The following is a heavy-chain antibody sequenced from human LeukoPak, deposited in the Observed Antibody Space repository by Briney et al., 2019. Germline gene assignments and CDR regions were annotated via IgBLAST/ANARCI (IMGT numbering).Heavy chain of an antibody. CDR2: IYYSGST. D-gene: IGHD3-10*01. Sequence: SETLSLTCTVSGGSVSSGSYYWSWIRQPPGKGLEWIGYIYYSGSTNYNPSLKSRVTISVDTSKNQFSLKLSSVTAADTAVYYCARLIGGVSGFDIWGQGTMVTVSS. CDR1: GGSVSSGSYY. J-gene: IGHJ3*02. V-gene: IGHV4-61*01. CDR3: ARLIGGVSGFDI.